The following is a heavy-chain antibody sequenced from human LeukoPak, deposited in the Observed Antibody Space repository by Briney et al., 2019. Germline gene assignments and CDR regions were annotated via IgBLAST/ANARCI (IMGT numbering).Heavy chain of an antibody. D-gene: IGHD1-1*01. CDR3: TRDWTARSNAFDI. Sequence: GGSLRLSCVASGFTFSRYVMSWVRQAPGKGLEWVSGISDSGGSTYYLDSVKGRFTISRDNAKNTLFLQMNSLRAEDTAVYYCTRDWTARSNAFDIWGQGTMVTVSS. J-gene: IGHJ3*02. CDR1: GFTFSRYV. V-gene: IGHV3-23*01. CDR2: ISDSGGST.